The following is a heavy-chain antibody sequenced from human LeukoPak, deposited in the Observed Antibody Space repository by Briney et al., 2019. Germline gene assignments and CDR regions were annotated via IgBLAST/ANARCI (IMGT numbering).Heavy chain of an antibody. D-gene: IGHD6-19*01. J-gene: IGHJ4*02. V-gene: IGHV3-11*01. CDR1: GFTFSDYY. Sequence: GGSLRLSCAASGFTFSDYYMSWIRQAPGKGPEWISYISSSGDSEYYADSVKGRFTISRDNAKNSLYLQMNSLRVEDTAVYYCARDRGAVAGQYFDYWGQGTLVTVSS. CDR3: ARDRGAVAGQYFDY. CDR2: ISSSGDSE.